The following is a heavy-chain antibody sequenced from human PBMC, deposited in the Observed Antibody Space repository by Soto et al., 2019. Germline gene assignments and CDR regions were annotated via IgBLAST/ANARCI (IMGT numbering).Heavy chain of an antibody. Sequence: EVQLVESGGRLVQPGGSLTLSCAGSGFTVSNQYMAWVRQAPGKGLEWVSVVFSGGKTYYADSVKGRFTISRDISENTVYLQMDSLRAEDTAIYYCARDVCPDGRSSCWGTWAFDLLGQGTVVTVSS. CDR1: GFTVSNQY. CDR2: VFSGGKT. J-gene: IGHJ3*01. CDR3: ARDVCPDGRSSCWGTWAFDL. D-gene: IGHD2-15*01. V-gene: IGHV3-66*01.